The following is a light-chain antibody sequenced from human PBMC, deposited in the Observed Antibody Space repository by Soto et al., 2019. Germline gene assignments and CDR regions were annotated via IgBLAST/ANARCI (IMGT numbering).Light chain of an antibody. V-gene: IGLV1-40*01. CDR2: GNS. J-gene: IGLJ2*01. CDR3: QYYDSSLSGWKV. Sequence: QSVLTQPPSVSGAPGQRVTISCTGSSSNIGAGYDVHWYQQLPGTAPKLLIYGNSNRPSGVPDRFSGSKSGTSASLAITGLQAEDEADHYCQYYDSSLSGWKVFGGGTKLTVL. CDR1: SSNIGAGYD.